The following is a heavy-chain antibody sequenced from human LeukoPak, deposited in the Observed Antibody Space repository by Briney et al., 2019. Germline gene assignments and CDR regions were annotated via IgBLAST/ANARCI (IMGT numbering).Heavy chain of an antibody. CDR2: ISAYNGNT. Sequence: ASVKVSCKASGYTFTSHGISWVRQAPGQGLEWMGWISAYNGNTNYAQKLQGRVTMTTDTSTSTAYMELRSLRSDDTAVYYCARGPSSWPPYYFDYWGQGTLVTVSS. CDR1: GYTFTSHG. V-gene: IGHV1-18*04. J-gene: IGHJ4*02. D-gene: IGHD6-13*01. CDR3: ARGPSSWPPYYFDY.